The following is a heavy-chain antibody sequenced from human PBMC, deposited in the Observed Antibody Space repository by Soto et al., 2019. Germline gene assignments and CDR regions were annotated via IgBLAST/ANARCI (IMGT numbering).Heavy chain of an antibody. D-gene: IGHD4-4*01. V-gene: IGHV3-15*01. J-gene: IGHJ6*02. CDR2: IKSNSDGGTT. CDR3: TTNFYSDFGMDV. Sequence: EVQLVESGGGLVKPGGSLRLSCAASGITFSKAWMNWVRQSPGKGLEWVGRIKSNSDGGTTDYAAPVKGRFTISRDDSKNTLCLQMNSLKTEDTAVYYCTTNFYSDFGMDVWGQGTTVTVSS. CDR1: GITFSKAW.